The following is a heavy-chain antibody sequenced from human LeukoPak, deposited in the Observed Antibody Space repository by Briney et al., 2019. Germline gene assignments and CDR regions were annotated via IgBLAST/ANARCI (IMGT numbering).Heavy chain of an antibody. J-gene: IGHJ6*02. CDR2: IWYDGSNK. V-gene: IGHV3-33*06. CDR3: AKAIAAAGATVGYYYYGMDV. D-gene: IGHD6-13*01. CDR1: GFTFSSYG. Sequence: GGSLRLSCAASGFTFSSYGMHWVRQAPGKWLEWVAVIWYDGSNKYYADSVKGRFTISRDNSKNTLYLQMNSLRAEDTAVYYCAKAIAAAGATVGYYYYGMDVWGQGTTVTVSS.